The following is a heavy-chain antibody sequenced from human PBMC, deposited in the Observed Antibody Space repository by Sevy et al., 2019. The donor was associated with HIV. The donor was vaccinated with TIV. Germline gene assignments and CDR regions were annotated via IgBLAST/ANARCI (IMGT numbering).Heavy chain of an antibody. V-gene: IGHV3-11*04. CDR3: AREKYYGSGSYARPSYYYYYMDV. Sequence: GGSLRLSCAASGFTFSDYYMSWIRQAPGKGLEWVSYISSSGSTIYYADSVKGRFTISRDNDKNSLYLQMNSMRAEDTAVYYCAREKYYGSGSYARPSYYYYYMDVWGKGTTVTVSS. CDR2: ISSSGSTI. D-gene: IGHD3-10*01. CDR1: GFTFSDYY. J-gene: IGHJ6*03.